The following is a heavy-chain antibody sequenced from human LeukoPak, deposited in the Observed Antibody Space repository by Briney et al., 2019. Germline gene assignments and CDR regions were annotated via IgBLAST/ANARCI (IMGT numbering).Heavy chain of an antibody. V-gene: IGHV3-7*01. J-gene: IGHJ4*02. D-gene: IGHD3-9*01. CDR2: IKQDGSEK. CDR1: GFIFSTYW. CDR3: ARGFAWYDY. Sequence: GGSLGLSCAASGFIFSTYWMTWVRQTPGKGLQRVANIKQDGSEKYYVDSVKGRFTISRDNAKNSVFLQISGLRADDTAVYFCARGFAWYDYWGQGTLVTVSS.